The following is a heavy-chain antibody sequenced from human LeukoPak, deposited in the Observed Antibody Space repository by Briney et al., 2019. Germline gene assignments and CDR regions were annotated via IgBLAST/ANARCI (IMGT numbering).Heavy chain of an antibody. CDR3: AKHIVAYYMDV. V-gene: IGHV3-21*04. CDR2: ISSSSNYI. Sequence: PGGSLRLSCAASGFTFSSYSMNWVRQAPGKGLEWVSSISSSSNYIYYADSVKGRFTISRDNAKNSLYLQMNSLRAEDTAVYYCAKHIVAYYMDVWGKGTTVTVSS. CDR1: GFTFSSYS. J-gene: IGHJ6*03. D-gene: IGHD5-12*01.